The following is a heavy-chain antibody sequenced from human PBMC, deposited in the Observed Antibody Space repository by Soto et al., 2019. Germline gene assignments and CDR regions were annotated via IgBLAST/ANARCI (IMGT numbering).Heavy chain of an antibody. CDR1: GYTFTSYY. Sequence: QVQLVQSGAEVKKPGASVKVSCKASGYTFTSYYMHWVRQAPGQGLERMGIINPIGGSTKYAQKFHGGVAMTTDTSTSTVYMELSRLRSEDTAVYYCANEAAPDYYYYGMDVWGQGTTVTVSS. V-gene: IGHV1-46*01. D-gene: IGHD6-6*01. J-gene: IGHJ6*02. CDR3: ANEAAPDYYYYGMDV. CDR2: INPIGGST.